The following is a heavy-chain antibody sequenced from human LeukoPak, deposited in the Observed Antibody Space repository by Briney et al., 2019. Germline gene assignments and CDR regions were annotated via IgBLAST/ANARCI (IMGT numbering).Heavy chain of an antibody. J-gene: IGHJ5*02. Sequence: NPSETLSPTCAVSGGSISSGGYSWSWIRQPPGKGLEWIGYIYHSGSTYYNPSLKSRVTISVDRSKNQFSLKLSSVTAADTAVYYCARGGGTSWFDPWGQGTLVTVSS. V-gene: IGHV4-30-2*01. CDR1: GGSISSGGYS. D-gene: IGHD2-15*01. CDR3: ARGGGTSWFDP. CDR2: IYHSGST.